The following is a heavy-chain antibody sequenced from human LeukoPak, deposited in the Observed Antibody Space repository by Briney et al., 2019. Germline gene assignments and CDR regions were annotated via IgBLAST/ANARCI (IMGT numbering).Heavy chain of an antibody. CDR3: ARANRSAGTGFSDY. CDR1: GFXFSKYG. D-gene: IGHD6-13*01. J-gene: IGHJ4*02. Sequence: GSLRLSCAASGFXFSKYGISWVRQPPGKGLEWIGEINHSGSTNYNPSLKSRVTFSVDTSKNQFSLKLSSLTAADTAVYYCARANRSAGTGFSDYWGQGTLVTVSS. CDR2: INHSGST. V-gene: IGHV4-34*01.